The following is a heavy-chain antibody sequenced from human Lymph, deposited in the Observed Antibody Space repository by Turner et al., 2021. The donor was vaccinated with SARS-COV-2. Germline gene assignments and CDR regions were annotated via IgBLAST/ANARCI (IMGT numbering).Heavy chain of an antibody. Sequence: EVQLLESGGGLVQPGGSLRLSCAASGFTFSSYAMRWVRQAPGKGLEWGSASSGIGGSTSYADSVKGRFTISRDNSKNTLYLQMNSLRAEDTAVYYCANLYSSSAAGDPWGQGTLVTVSS. CDR3: ANLYSSSAAGDP. CDR1: GFTFSSYA. D-gene: IGHD6-6*01. CDR2: SSGIGGST. J-gene: IGHJ5*02. V-gene: IGHV3-23*01.